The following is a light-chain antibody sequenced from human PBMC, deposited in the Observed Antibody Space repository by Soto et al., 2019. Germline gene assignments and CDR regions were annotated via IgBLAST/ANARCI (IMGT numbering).Light chain of an antibody. V-gene: IGLV3-21*04. J-gene: IGLJ2*01. CDR1: NIGSKS. CDR3: QVWDSSSDHVV. CDR2: YDS. Sequence: SYELTQPPSVSVAPGKTARITCGGNNIGSKSLHWYQQKPGQAPVLVIYYDSDRPSGIPERFSGSNSGNTATLTISRVEAGDESYYYCQVWDSSSDHVVFGGVTKLTVL.